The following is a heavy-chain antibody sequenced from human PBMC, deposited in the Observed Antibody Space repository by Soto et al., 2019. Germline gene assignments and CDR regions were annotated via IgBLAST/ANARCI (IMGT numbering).Heavy chain of an antibody. CDR2: ISYDGQNK. Sequence: QVQLVEPGGGVVQPGRSLRLSCAASEFNFIDYGMHWVRQAPGKGLEWVAVISYDGQNKYYADSVKGRFTISRDDSKNTLYLQLDSLRPDDTAIYYCAKEGVVAATRTGNWFDSWGQGTLVTVSS. CDR3: AKEGVVAATRTGNWFDS. D-gene: IGHD3-10*01. CDR1: EFNFIDYG. J-gene: IGHJ5*01. V-gene: IGHV3-30*18.